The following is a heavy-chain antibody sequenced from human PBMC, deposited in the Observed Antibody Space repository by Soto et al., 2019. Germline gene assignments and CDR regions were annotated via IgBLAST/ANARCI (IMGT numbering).Heavy chain of an antibody. CDR1: GFTVSSNY. J-gene: IGHJ4*02. V-gene: IGHV3-53*01. D-gene: IGHD3-22*01. CDR2: IYSGGST. Sequence: GGSLRLSCAASGFTVSSNYMSWVRQAPGKGLEWVSVIYSGGSTYYADSVKGRFTISRDNSKNTLYLQMNSLRAEDTAVYYCARQYDSSGYYSPVFDDWGQGTPVTVSS. CDR3: ARQYDSSGYYSPVFDD.